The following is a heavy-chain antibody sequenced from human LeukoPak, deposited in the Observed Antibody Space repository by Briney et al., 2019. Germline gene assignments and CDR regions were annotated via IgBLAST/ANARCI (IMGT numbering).Heavy chain of an antibody. CDR1: GFTFSSYW. D-gene: IGHD2-21*02. Sequence: GGSLRLSCAASGFTFSSYWMTWVRQAPGKGLEWVANIREDGSEKYYVDSVKGRFTVSRDNAKNSLYLQVNSLRAEDTAVYYCARGRDSYQTFDFWGQGTLVTVSS. CDR3: ARGRDSYQTFDF. J-gene: IGHJ4*02. CDR2: IREDGSEK. V-gene: IGHV3-7*01.